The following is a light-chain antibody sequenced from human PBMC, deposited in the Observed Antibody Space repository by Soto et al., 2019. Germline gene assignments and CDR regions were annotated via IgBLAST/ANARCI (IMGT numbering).Light chain of an antibody. Sequence: QSVLTQPASVSGSPGQSITISFTGTSSDVGGYNYVSWYQQHPGKAPKLMIYDVSNRPSGVSNRFSGSKSGNTASLTISGLRAEDEADYYCSSYTSSTPLYVFGTGTKVTVL. CDR3: SSYTSSTPLYV. J-gene: IGLJ1*01. CDR2: DVS. CDR1: SSDVGGYNY. V-gene: IGLV2-14*01.